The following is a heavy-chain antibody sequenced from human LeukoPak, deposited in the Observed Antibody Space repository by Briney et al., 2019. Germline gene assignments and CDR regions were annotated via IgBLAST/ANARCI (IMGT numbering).Heavy chain of an antibody. CDR3: ARDAAVYAFDI. CDR1: GFTFSSYS. D-gene: IGHD6-25*01. Sequence: GGSLRLSCAASGFTFSSYSMNWVRQAPGKGLEWVSSISSSSSYIYYADSVKGRFTISRDSAKNSLYLQMNSLRAEDTAVYYCARDAAVYAFDIWGQGTMVTVSS. J-gene: IGHJ3*02. CDR2: ISSSSSYI. V-gene: IGHV3-21*01.